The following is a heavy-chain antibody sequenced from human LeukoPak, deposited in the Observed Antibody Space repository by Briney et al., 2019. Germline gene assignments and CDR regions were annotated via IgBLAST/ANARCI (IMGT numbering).Heavy chain of an antibody. J-gene: IGHJ3*01. CDR2: INHSGST. V-gene: IGHV4-34*01. CDR1: GESSSGYN. CDR3: ANALPRRPFDV. Sequence: SETLSLTCAVYGESSSGYNWSWIRQPTGKGLEWIGEINHSGSTNYNPSLKSRVTISVDTSKNEFSLKLNPVTAADTAVYYCANALPRRPFDVWGQGTMVTVSS.